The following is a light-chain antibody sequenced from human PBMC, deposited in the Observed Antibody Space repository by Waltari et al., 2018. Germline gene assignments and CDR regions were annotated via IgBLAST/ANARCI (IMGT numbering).Light chain of an antibody. V-gene: IGLV1-47*01. CDR3: ATWDDSLNGWV. Sequence: QSVLTQPPSASGAPGQEVSISCSGGSTTIPTYVFRYQRFPGTAPKLIVYKDYERPSGVPDRFSASKSGTSASLAISGLRSDDEADYYCATWDDSLNGWVFGGGTKLTVL. J-gene: IGLJ3*02. CDR1: STTIPTY. CDR2: KDY.